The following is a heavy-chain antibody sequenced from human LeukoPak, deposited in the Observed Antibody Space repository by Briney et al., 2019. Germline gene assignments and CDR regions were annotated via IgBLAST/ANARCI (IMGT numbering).Heavy chain of an antibody. J-gene: IGHJ4*02. CDR1: GGSFSGYY. V-gene: IGHV4-34*01. Sequence: SETLSLTCAVYGGSFSGYYWSWIRQPPGKGLEWIGEINHSGSTNYNPSLKSRVTISVDTSKNQFSLKLSSVTAADTAVYYCARSGYIFDYWGQGTLVTVSS. CDR3: ARSGYIFDY. CDR2: INHSGST. D-gene: IGHD6-13*01.